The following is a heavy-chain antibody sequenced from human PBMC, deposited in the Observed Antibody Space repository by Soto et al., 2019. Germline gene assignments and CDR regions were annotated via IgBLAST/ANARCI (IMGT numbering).Heavy chain of an antibody. CDR1: GFSFSTCA. CDR2: ITESGSST. Sequence: EVQLLESGGGLEQPGGSLRLSCAASGFSFSTCAMSWVRQASGKGLEWVSSITESGSSTYHADSVKGRFIISRDNSKNTLFLQMNSRSAEDTAVYYCAKGGIGRSGLDSWGQGTLVTVSS. V-gene: IGHV3-23*01. D-gene: IGHD1-26*01. CDR3: AKGGIGRSGLDS. J-gene: IGHJ4*02.